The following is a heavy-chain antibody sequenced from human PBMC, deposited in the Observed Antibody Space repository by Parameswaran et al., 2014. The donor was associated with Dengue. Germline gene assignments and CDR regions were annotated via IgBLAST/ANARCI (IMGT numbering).Heavy chain of an antibody. CDR2: INHSGST. V-gene: IGHV4-34*01. CDR3: ARGFPMRTYYYGSGSYYNGYYGMDV. D-gene: IGHD3-10*01. J-gene: IGHJ6*02. Sequence: RWIRQPPGKGLEWIGEINHSGSTNYNPSLKSRVTISVDTSKNQFSLKLSSVTAADTAVYYCARGFPMRTYYYGSGSYYNGYYGMDVWGQGTTVTVSS.